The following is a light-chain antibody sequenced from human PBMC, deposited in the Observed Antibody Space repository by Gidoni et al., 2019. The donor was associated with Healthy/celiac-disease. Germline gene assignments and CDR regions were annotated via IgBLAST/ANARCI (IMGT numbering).Light chain of an antibody. CDR1: SLRSYY. CDR2: GKN. J-gene: IGLJ7*01. V-gene: IGLV3-19*01. CDR3: NSRDSSGNHAV. Sequence: SELTQDPAWSLALGQTVRITCQGDSLRSYYASWYQQKPGQAPVLVIYGKNNRPSGIPDRFSGSSSGNTASLTITGAQAEDEADYYCNSRDSSGNHAVFGGGTQLTVL.